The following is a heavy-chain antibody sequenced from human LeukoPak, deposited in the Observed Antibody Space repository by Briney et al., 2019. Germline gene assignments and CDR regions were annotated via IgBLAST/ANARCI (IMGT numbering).Heavy chain of an antibody. CDR2: ISSGGSPI. J-gene: IGHJ3*02. V-gene: IGHV3-11*04. CDR3: VRAIPAAILGAFDI. D-gene: IGHD2-2*02. Sequence: GGSLRLSCAASGFTFNDYYMSWISQAPGKGLEWVSYISSGGSPIYYADSVKGRFTISRDNAKNSLYLQMNSLRAEDTAIYYCVRAIPAAILGAFDIWGQGTMVTVSS. CDR1: GFTFNDYY.